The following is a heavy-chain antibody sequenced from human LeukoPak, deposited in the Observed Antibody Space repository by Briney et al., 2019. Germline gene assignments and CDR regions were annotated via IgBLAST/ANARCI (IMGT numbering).Heavy chain of an antibody. CDR1: GGTFSSYA. V-gene: IGHV1-69*06. CDR2: IIPIFGTA. J-gene: IGHJ4*02. D-gene: IGHD6-13*01. Sequence: GASVKVSCKASGGTFSSYAISWVRQAPGQGLEWMGGIIPIFGTANYAQKFQGRVTITADKSTSTAYMELSSLRSEDTAVYYCARVGASGYSSSWFLFLDYWGQGTLVTVSS. CDR3: ARVGASGYSSSWFLFLDY.